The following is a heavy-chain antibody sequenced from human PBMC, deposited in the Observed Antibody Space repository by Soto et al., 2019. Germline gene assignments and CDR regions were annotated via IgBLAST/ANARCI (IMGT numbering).Heavy chain of an antibody. CDR3: ARGRYGDY. J-gene: IGHJ4*02. V-gene: IGHV1-18*01. Sequence: QVHLVQSGAEVKKPGASVKVSCKGSDYDFTTYGITWVRQAPGQGLEWMAWISAHNGNTDYAQKLQGRVTVTRDTSTSTAYMELRSLRSDDTAVYYCARGRYGDYWGQGALVTVSS. D-gene: IGHD1-1*01. CDR2: ISAHNGNT. CDR1: DYDFTTYG.